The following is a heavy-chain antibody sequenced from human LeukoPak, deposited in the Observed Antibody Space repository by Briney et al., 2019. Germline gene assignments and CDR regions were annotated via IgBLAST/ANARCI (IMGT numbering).Heavy chain of an antibody. CDR3: ARHIRGYYNSSGNPKLPGGFDP. J-gene: IGHJ5*02. V-gene: IGHV4-59*08. CDR2: IYYSGST. CDR1: GGSISSYY. D-gene: IGHD3-22*01. Sequence: SETLSLTCTVSGGSISSYYWSWIRQPPGKGLEWIGYIYYSGSTNYNPSLKSRVTISVDTSKNQFSLKLSSVTAADTAVYYCARHIRGYYNSSGNPKLPGGFDPWGQGTLVTVSS.